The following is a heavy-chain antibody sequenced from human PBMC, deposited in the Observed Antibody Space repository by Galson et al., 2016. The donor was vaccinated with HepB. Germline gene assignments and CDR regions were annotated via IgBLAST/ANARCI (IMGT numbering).Heavy chain of an antibody. CDR2: INPGGGSA. V-gene: IGHV1-46*01. J-gene: IGHJ3*02. CDR1: GETLTSYY. Sequence: SVKVSCKASGETLTSYYVHWVRQAPGQGLEWMGFINPGGGSAMYAQKLQGRLTMTRGTSTSTVYMELSSLRSEDTAVYYCARQQLIGNAFDIWGQGTMVAVSS. D-gene: IGHD6-13*01. CDR3: ARQQLIGNAFDI.